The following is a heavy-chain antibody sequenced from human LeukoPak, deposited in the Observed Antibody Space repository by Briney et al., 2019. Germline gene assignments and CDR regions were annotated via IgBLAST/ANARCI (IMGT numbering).Heavy chain of an antibody. V-gene: IGHV3-48*04. CDR2: ISSSGSTI. CDR3: AREGPGDYDSSGYYLFS. J-gene: IGHJ5*02. CDR1: GFTFSSYA. D-gene: IGHD3-22*01. Sequence: QAGGSLRLSCAASGFTFSSYAMSWVRQAPGKGLEWVSYISSSGSTIYYADSVKGRFTISRDNAKNSLYLQMNSLRAEDTAVYYCAREGPGDYDSSGYYLFSWGQGTLVTVSS.